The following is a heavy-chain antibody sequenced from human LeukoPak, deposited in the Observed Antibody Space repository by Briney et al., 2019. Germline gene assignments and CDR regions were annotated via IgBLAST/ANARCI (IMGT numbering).Heavy chain of an antibody. CDR1: GFTFSSYG. CDR3: AKDQWWFGESNAFDI. CDR2: IRYDGSNK. D-gene: IGHD3-10*01. Sequence: GGSLRLSCAASGFTFSSYGMHWVRQAPGKGLEWVSFIRYDGSNKYYADSAKGRFTISRDNSKNTLFLQMNSLRAEDTAVYYCAKDQWWFGESNAFDIWGQGTVVTVSS. J-gene: IGHJ3*02. V-gene: IGHV3-30*02.